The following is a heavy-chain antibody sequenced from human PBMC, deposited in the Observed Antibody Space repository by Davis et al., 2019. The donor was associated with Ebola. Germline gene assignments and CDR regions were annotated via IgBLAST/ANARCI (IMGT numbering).Heavy chain of an antibody. J-gene: IGHJ5*01. D-gene: IGHD1-26*01. Sequence: ASVKVSCKASGYTFTGYYMHWVRQAPGQGLEWMGWINPNSGGTNYAQKLQGRVTMTTDTSRGTAYMELRSLRSDDTAVYYCAREAGATTRIYDSWGQGTLVTVSS. CDR2: INPNSGGT. CDR3: AREAGATTRIYDS. V-gene: IGHV1-2*02. CDR1: GYTFTGYY.